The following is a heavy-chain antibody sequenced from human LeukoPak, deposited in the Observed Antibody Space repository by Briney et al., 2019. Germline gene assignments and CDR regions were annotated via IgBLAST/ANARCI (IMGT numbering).Heavy chain of an antibody. V-gene: IGHV3-21*01. CDR1: AFTFSSYS. CDR2: ISSSSSYI. D-gene: IGHD3-16*01. CDR3: ARDYASSLPYYYYGMDV. J-gene: IGHJ6*02. Sequence: GGSLRLSCAASAFTFSSYSMNWVRQAPGKGLEWVSSISSSSSYIYYADSVKGRFTISRDNAKNSLYLQMNSLRAEDTAVYYCARDYASSLPYYYYGMDVWGLGTTVTVSS.